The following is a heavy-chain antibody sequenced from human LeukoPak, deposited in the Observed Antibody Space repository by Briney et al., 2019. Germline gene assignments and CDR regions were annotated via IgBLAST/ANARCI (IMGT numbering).Heavy chain of an antibody. V-gene: IGHV4-61*02. CDR1: GGSISSGSYY. CDR2: IYTSGST. D-gene: IGHD3-3*01. J-gene: IGHJ4*02. CDR3: ARGGYDFWSGHHY. Sequence: SQTLSLTCTVSGGSISSGSYYWSWIRQPAGKGLEWIGRIYTSGSTNYNPSLKSRVTISVDTSKNQFSLKLTSVTAADTAVYYCARGGYDFWSGHHYWGQGTLVTVSS.